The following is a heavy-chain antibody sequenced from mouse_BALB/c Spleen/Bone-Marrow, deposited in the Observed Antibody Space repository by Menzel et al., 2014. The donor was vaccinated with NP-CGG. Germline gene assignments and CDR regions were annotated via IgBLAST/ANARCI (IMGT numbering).Heavy chain of an antibody. CDR1: DYIFINYY. D-gene: IGHD1-1*01. CDR2: IYPGNVNT. J-gene: IGHJ3*01. Sequence: QVQLQQSGPELVMPGASVRISCKASDYIFINYYINWVKQRPGQGLEWIGWIYPGNVNTKYNEKFRGKSTLTADKSSSTASKQLNRLTSGQSAVYSCVREVGRRGLFADWGEGTPVTVSS. CDR3: VREVGRRGLFAD. V-gene: IGHV1S56*01.